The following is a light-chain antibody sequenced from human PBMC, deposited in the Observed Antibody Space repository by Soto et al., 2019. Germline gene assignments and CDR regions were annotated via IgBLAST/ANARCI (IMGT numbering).Light chain of an antibody. V-gene: IGKV3-11*01. CDR3: QQRSNWPPYT. Sequence: EIVLTQSPATISLSPGERATLSCRASQSINRHLAWYRQKPGQAPRLLIYGASTRAPGIPVRFSGSGSGTEFTLTITSLQSEDFAVYYCQQRSNWPPYTFGQGTKVDI. J-gene: IGKJ2*01. CDR2: GAS. CDR1: QSINRH.